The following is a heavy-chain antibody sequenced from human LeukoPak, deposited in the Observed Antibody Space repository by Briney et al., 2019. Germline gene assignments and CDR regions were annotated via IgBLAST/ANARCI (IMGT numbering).Heavy chain of an antibody. CDR2: INWNGGST. J-gene: IGHJ6*02. Sequence: GGSLRLSCAASGFTFDDYGMSWVRQAPGKGLEWVSGINWNGGSTGYADSVKGRFTISRDNSKNTLYLQMNSLRAEDTAVYYCARDPYDSTDYYYGMDVWGQGTTVTVSS. D-gene: IGHD3-22*01. V-gene: IGHV3-20*04. CDR1: GFTFDDYG. CDR3: ARDPYDSTDYYYGMDV.